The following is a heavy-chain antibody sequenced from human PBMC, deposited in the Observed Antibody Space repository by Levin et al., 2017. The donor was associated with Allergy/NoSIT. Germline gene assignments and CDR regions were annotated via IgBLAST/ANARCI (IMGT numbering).Heavy chain of an antibody. J-gene: IGHJ5*02. Sequence: PGASVKVSCKASGYTFTNYGVSWVRQFPGQGLEWMGWISGYNGNTIYPQKLQGRVTLTIDTSTTTVFMELRGLTSDDTALYYCARDGVYDFRSPHYWGYFDLWGQGTLVTVSS. D-gene: IGHD3/OR15-3a*01. V-gene: IGHV1-18*01. CDR2: ISGYNGNT. CDR3: ARDGVYDFRSPHYWGYFDL. CDR1: GYTFTNYG.